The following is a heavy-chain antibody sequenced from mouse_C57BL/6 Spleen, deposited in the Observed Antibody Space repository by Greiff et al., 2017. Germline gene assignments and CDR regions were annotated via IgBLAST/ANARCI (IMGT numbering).Heavy chain of an antibody. CDR1: GFNIKDYY. V-gene: IGHV14-2*01. D-gene: IGHD1-1*01. J-gene: IGHJ2*01. Sequence: VQLQQSGAELVKPGASVKLSCTASGFNIKDYYMHWVKQRTEQGLEWIGRIDPEDGETKSAPQFQGKATITADTSSNTAYLQLISLTSEDTSVYYCARGDYGSSYDFDYWGQGTTRTVSS. CDR2: IDPEDGET. CDR3: ARGDYGSSYDFDY.